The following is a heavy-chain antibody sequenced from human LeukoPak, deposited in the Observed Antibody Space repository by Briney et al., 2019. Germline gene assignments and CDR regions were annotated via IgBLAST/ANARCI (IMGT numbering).Heavy chain of an antibody. D-gene: IGHD3-9*01. CDR1: GYTFTRYG. J-gene: IGHJ4*02. CDR3: ARVDMLTGYYFFDY. Sequence: ASVKVSCKASGYTFTRYGVSWVRQAPGQGLEWMGWIRGDNGNTNYAQNFQGRVTMTTDTPSSTAYMEVRSLRSDDTAVYYCARVDMLTGYYFFDYWGQGTLVTVSS. CDR2: IRGDNGNT. V-gene: IGHV1-18*01.